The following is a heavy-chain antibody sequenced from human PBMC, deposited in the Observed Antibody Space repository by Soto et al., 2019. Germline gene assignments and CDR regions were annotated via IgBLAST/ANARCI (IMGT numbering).Heavy chain of an antibody. CDR3: ATDPLNSGYDWFDY. CDR1: GYTLTELS. Sequence: GASLKVSCKVSGYTLTELSMHWVRQAPGKGLEWMGGFDPEDGETIYAQKFQGRVTMTEDTSTDTAYMELSSLRSEDTAVYYCATDPLNSGYDWFDYWGQGTLVTVYS. D-gene: IGHD5-12*01. J-gene: IGHJ4*02. CDR2: FDPEDGET. V-gene: IGHV1-24*01.